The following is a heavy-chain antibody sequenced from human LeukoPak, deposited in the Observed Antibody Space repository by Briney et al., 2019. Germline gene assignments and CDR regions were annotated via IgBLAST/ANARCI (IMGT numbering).Heavy chain of an antibody. V-gene: IGHV3-30*04. Sequence: GGSLRLSCAASGFTFSSYAMHWVRQAPGKGLEWVAVISYDGSNKYYADSVKGRFTISRDNSKNTLYLQMNSLRAEDTAVYYCAKGRTRQANYYFDYWGQGTLVTVSS. CDR3: AKGRTRQANYYFDY. CDR2: ISYDGSNK. D-gene: IGHD1-1*01. CDR1: GFTFSSYA. J-gene: IGHJ4*02.